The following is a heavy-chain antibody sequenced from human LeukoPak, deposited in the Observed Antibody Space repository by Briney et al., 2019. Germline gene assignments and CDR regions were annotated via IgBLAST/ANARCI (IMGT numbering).Heavy chain of an antibody. CDR3: ARARTPTIVVVPAAIPDY. J-gene: IGHJ4*02. CDR2: IIPIYGTP. D-gene: IGHD2-2*02. V-gene: IGHV1-69*05. Sequence: SVKVSCKASGGTLSGYAISWVRQAPGQGLEWMGGIIPIYGTPHSAQKFQGRVTITTDESTSTAFMDLSSLRSGDTAVYYCARARTPTIVVVPAAIPDYWGQGTLVTVSS. CDR1: GGTLSGYA.